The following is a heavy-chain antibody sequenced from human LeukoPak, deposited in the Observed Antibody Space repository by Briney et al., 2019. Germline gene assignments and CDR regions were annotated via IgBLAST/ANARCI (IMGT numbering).Heavy chain of an antibody. J-gene: IGHJ4*02. CDR1: GDSITSTGYY. Sequence: SETLSLTCTVSGDSITSTGYYWGWIRQPPGKGLEWIGSIHHRGGTYYNPSLKTRVTISVDTSKNQFSLRLSSVTAADTAVYYCARLHLGIVYFNYWGQGTLVTVSS. CDR2: IHHRGGT. D-gene: IGHD7-27*01. CDR3: ARLHLGIVYFNY. V-gene: IGHV4-39*01.